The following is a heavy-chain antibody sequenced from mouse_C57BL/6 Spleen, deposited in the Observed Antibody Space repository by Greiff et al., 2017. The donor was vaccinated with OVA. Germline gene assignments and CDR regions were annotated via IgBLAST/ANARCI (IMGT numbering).Heavy chain of an antibody. V-gene: IGHV3-6*01. D-gene: IGHD1-1*01. J-gene: IGHJ2*01. CDR3: ARRYYYGSSYDFDY. CDR1: GYSITSGYY. CDR2: ISYDGSN. Sequence: EVQLVESGPGLVKPSQSLSLTCSVTGYSITSGYYWNWIRQFPGNKLEWMGYISYDGSNNYNPSLKNRISITRDTSKNQFFLKLNSVTTEDTATYYCARRYYYGSSYDFDYWGQGTTLTVSS.